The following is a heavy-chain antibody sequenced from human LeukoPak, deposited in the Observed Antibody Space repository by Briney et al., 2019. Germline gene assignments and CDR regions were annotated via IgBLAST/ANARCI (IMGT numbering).Heavy chain of an antibody. CDR1: GFTVATNY. Sequence: GGSLRLSCTASGFTVATNYMDWVRQAPGKGLEWVSILYSGADTYYADSVKGRFIVSRDSSKNMLFLHMNALRPEDTAVYYCARIGDHFHWYLDLWGRGTLVTVSS. CDR2: LYSGADT. D-gene: IGHD3-3*02. V-gene: IGHV3-53*01. J-gene: IGHJ2*01. CDR3: ARIGDHFHWYLDL.